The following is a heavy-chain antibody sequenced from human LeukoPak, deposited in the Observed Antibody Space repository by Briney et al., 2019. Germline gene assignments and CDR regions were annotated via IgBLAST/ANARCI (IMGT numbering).Heavy chain of an antibody. CDR3: ARDDLWGVTTVH. V-gene: IGHV3-30*03. Sequence: GGSLRLSCAASRFTFSNYVMHWVRQAPGKGLEWVAVISYDGSDKYYADSVKGRFTISRDNSKNTLYLQMNSLRAEDTAVYYCARDDLWGVTTVHWGQGTLVTVSS. D-gene: IGHD4-17*01. CDR1: RFTFSNYV. CDR2: ISYDGSDK. J-gene: IGHJ4*02.